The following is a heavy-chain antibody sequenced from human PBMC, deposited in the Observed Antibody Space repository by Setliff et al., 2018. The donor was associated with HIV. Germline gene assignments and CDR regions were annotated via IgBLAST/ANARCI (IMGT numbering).Heavy chain of an antibody. D-gene: IGHD6-13*01. J-gene: IGHJ4*02. CDR1: GASISDSNSY. Sequence: SETLSLTCTVYGASISDSNSYWGWIRQPPGKGLEWIGYIYYSGSTNYNPSLKSRVSISVDTSKNQFSLNLRSVTAADTAVYYCAGGVWSFDYWGQGTLVTVSS. V-gene: IGHV4-61*01. CDR3: AGGVWSFDY. CDR2: IYYSGST.